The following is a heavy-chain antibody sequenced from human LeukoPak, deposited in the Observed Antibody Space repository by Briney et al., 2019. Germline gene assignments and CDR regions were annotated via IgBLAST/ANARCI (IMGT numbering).Heavy chain of an antibody. CDR1: GFTFSSYW. V-gene: IGHV3-7*01. J-gene: IGHJ3*02. Sequence: PGGSLRLSCAASGFTFSSYWMGWVRQAPGKRLEWVANMNIDGSEKYYADSVKGRFTISRDNARNSVYLQMNSLRVEDTAVYYCARYDSSGPNAFDIWGQGTMVTVSS. D-gene: IGHD3-22*01. CDR3: ARYDSSGPNAFDI. CDR2: MNIDGSEK.